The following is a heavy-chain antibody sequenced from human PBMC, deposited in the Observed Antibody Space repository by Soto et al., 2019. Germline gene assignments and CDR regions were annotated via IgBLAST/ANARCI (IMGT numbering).Heavy chain of an antibody. CDR2: IYHSGST. Sequence: SETLSLTCAVSGGSISSGGYSWSWIRQPPGKGLEWIGYIYHSGSTYYNPSLKSRVTISVDRSKNQFSLKLSSVTAADTAVYYCARHRRPGSSSWYGVDSWGQGSLVTVSS. D-gene: IGHD6-13*01. CDR3: ARHRRPGSSSWYGVDS. V-gene: IGHV4-30-2*01. J-gene: IGHJ4*02. CDR1: GGSISSGGYS.